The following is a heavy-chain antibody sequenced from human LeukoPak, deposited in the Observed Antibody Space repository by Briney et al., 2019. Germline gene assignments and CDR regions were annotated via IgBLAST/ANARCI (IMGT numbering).Heavy chain of an antibody. Sequence: SETLSLTCTVSGGSISSSSYYWGWIRQPPGTGLEWIGSIYYSGSTYYNPSLKSRVTISVDTSKNQFSLKLSSVTAADTAVYYCAREFTMVRGAINWFDPWGQGTLVTVSS. D-gene: IGHD3-10*01. J-gene: IGHJ5*02. CDR1: GGSISSSSYY. CDR3: AREFTMVRGAINWFDP. V-gene: IGHV4-39*07. CDR2: IYYSGST.